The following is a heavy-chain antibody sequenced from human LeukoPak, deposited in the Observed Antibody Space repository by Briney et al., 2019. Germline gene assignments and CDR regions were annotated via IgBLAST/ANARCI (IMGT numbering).Heavy chain of an antibody. V-gene: IGHV3-30*04. CDR2: ISYDGSNK. Sequence: PGRSLRLSRAASGFTFSSYAMHWVRQAPGKGLEWVAVISYDGSNKYYADSVKGRFTISRDNSKNTLYLQMNSLRAEDTAVYYCARDLVVTSYYYYGMDVWGQGTTVTVSS. CDR3: ARDLVVTSYYYYGMDV. CDR1: GFTFSSYA. D-gene: IGHD4-23*01. J-gene: IGHJ6*02.